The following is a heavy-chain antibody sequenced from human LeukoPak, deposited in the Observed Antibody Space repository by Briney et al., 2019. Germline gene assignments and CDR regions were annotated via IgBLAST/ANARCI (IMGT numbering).Heavy chain of an antibody. Sequence: LPGGSLRLSCAASGFTFSSYAMSWVRQAPGKGLEWVSAISGSGGSTYYADSVKGRFTISRDDSKNTLYLQMNSLRAEDTAVYYCARENWGSYRYYPGYFDYWGQGTLVTVSS. CDR1: GFTFSSYA. CDR2: ISGSGGST. J-gene: IGHJ4*02. D-gene: IGHD3-16*02. V-gene: IGHV3-23*01. CDR3: ARENWGSYRYYPGYFDY.